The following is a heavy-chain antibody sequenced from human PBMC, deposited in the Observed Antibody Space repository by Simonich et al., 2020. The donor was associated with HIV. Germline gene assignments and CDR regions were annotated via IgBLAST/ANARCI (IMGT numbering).Heavy chain of an antibody. CDR2: ITYSGHT. Sequence: QVQLQQWGAGLLKPSETLSLTCAVYSGSFSGYYWSWIRQSPGKGLEWIGEITYSGHTNYNPSLKSRVTISVDTSKKQFSLKLKSVTVADTAVYYCAREVGYYPPQLEENNAFDFWGQGTMVTVSS. CDR1: SGSFSGYY. CDR3: AREVGYYPPQLEENNAFDF. V-gene: IGHV4-34*01. J-gene: IGHJ3*01. D-gene: IGHD3-10*01.